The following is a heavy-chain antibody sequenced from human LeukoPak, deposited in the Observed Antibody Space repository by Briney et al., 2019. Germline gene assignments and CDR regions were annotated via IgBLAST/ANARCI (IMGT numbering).Heavy chain of an antibody. D-gene: IGHD3-9*01. J-gene: IGHJ3*02. CDR1: GYTFTGYY. CDR3: ARDREGYYDILTGYYGVGAFDI. V-gene: IGHV1-2*02. CDR2: INPNSGGT. Sequence: ASVKVSCMASGYTFTGYYMHWVRQAPGQGLEWMGWINPNSGGTNYAQKFQGRVTMTRDTSISTAYMELSRLRSDDTAVYYCARDREGYYDILTGYYGVGAFDIWGQGTMVTVSS.